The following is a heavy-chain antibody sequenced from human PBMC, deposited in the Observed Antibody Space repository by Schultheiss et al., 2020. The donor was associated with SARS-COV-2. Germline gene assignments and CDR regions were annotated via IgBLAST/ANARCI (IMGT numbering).Heavy chain of an antibody. J-gene: IGHJ4*02. D-gene: IGHD1-26*01. CDR3: ARDSPPRVGATTAGRDY. CDR2: ISGSGGST. CDR1: GFTFSSYA. Sequence: GGSLRLSCAASGFTFSSYAMHWVRQAPGKGLEWVSAISGSGGSTYYADSVKGRFTISRDNSKNTLYLQMNSLRAEDTAVYYCARDSPPRVGATTAGRDYWGQGTLVTVSS. V-gene: IGHV3-23*01.